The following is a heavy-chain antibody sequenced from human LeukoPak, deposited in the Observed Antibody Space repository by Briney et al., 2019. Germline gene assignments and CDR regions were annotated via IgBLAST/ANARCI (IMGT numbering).Heavy chain of an antibody. J-gene: IGHJ4*02. Sequence: KTSETLSLTCSVSGGSMRSYYWSWIRQPAGKGLEWIGHIYTSENTNYNPSLKSRVTMSVDTSKNQFSLKLSSVTAADTAVYYCARNYDILTGYDYWGQGTLVTVSS. D-gene: IGHD3-9*01. V-gene: IGHV4-4*07. CDR3: ARNYDILTGYDY. CDR1: GGSMRSYY. CDR2: IYTSENT.